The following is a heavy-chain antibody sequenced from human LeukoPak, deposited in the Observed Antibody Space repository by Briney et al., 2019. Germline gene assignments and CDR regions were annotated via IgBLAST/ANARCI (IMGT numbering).Heavy chain of an antibody. D-gene: IGHD3-22*01. CDR2: IKQDGSEK. Sequence: PGGSLRLSCAASGFTFSSYWMSWVRQAPGKGLEWVANIKQDGSEKYYVDSVKGRFTISRDNAKNSLYLQMNSLRAEDTAVYYCARLNYDSSGDEENWFDPWGQGTLVTVSS. CDR1: GFTFSSYW. CDR3: ARLNYDSSGDEENWFDP. V-gene: IGHV3-7*01. J-gene: IGHJ5*02.